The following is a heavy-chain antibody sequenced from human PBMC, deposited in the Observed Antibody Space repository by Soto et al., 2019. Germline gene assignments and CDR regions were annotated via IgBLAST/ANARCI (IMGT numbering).Heavy chain of an antibody. CDR2: IYPGDSDT. D-gene: IGHD2-8*01. CDR3: ARGYCTTNICDPWFDP. V-gene: IGHV5-51*01. J-gene: IGHJ5*02. CDR1: GYSFTSYW. Sequence: GESLKISCTGVGYSFTSYWIGWVRQMPGKGLEWMGIIYPGDSDTRYSPSFQGQVTISADKSISTVYLQWSSLKASDTAMYYCARGYCTTNICDPWFDPWGQGTLVTVSS.